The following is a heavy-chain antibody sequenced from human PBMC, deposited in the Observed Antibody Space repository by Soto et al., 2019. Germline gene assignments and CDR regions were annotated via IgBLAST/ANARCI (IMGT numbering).Heavy chain of an antibody. CDR1: GFTFSSYA. J-gene: IGHJ6*02. CDR2: ISGSGGST. V-gene: IGHV3-23*01. D-gene: IGHD2-2*01. CDR3: AKDQVVVPAARRLGSHYYYYGMDV. Sequence: PGGSLRLSCAASGFTFSSYAMSWVRQAPGKGLAWVSAISGSGGSTYYADSVKGRFTISRDNSKNTLYLQMNSLRAEDTAVYYCAKDQVVVPAARRLGSHYYYYGMDVWGQGTTVTVSS.